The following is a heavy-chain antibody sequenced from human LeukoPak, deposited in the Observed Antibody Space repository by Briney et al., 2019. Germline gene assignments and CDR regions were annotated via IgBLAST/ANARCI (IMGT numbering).Heavy chain of an antibody. CDR2: TYGDGTSK. CDR3: ATGSGYYYGH. D-gene: IGHD3-22*01. Sequence: GSSLRLSCATSGFSFTSYGMHWVRQARGKGLEWVAVTYGDGTSKYYADSVKGRFTISKDNSKNTLYVQMNSLRAEDTAVYYCATGSGYYYGHWGQGTLVTVSS. V-gene: IGHV3-33*01. J-gene: IGHJ4*02. CDR1: GFSFTSYG.